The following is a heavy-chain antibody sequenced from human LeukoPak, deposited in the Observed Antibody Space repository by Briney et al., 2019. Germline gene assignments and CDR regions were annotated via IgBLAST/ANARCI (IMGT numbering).Heavy chain of an antibody. V-gene: IGHV5-51*01. D-gene: IGHD4-17*01. J-gene: IGHJ5*02. CDR1: GYSLTSYW. CDR2: IYPGDSNT. Sequence: GESLKISCKGSGYSLTSYWIGWVRQMPGKGLEWMGIIYPGDSNTRYSPSFQGQVTISADKSISAAYPQWSSLKASDTAMYYCARTYDYGDYWFDPWGQGTLVTVSS. CDR3: ARTYDYGDYWFDP.